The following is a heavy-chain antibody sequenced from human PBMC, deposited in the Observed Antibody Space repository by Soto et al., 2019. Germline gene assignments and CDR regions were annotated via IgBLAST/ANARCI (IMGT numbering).Heavy chain of an antibody. CDR1: GGTFISYA. Sequence: SVKVSCKASGGTFISYAIIWVRQSPGQGLEWMGGIIPIFGTANYAQKFQGRVTITADESTSTAYMELSSLRSEDTAVYYCARDKRSGYYDFWSGWFDPWGQGTLVTVSS. D-gene: IGHD3-3*01. J-gene: IGHJ5*02. V-gene: IGHV1-69*13. CDR3: ARDKRSGYYDFWSGWFDP. CDR2: IIPIFGTA.